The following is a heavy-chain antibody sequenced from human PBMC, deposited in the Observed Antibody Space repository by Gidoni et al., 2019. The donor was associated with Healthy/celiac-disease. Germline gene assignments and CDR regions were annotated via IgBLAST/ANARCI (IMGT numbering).Heavy chain of an antibody. J-gene: IGHJ3*02. V-gene: IGHV1-69*04. CDR1: GGTFSSYA. D-gene: IGHD2-15*01. CDR3: ARDGTYCSGGSCYSGDAFDI. Sequence: QVQLVQSGAEVKKPGSSVKVSCKASGGTFSSYAISWVRQATGQGLEWMGRIIPILGIANYAQKFQGRVTITADKSTSTAYMELSSLRSEDTAVYYCARDGTYCSGGSCYSGDAFDIWGQGTMVTVSS. CDR2: IIPILGIA.